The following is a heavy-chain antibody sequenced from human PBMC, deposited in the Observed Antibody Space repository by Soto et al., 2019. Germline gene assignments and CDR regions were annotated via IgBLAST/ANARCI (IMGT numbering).Heavy chain of an antibody. Sequence: QLLLQESGPGLVKPSETLSLTCSVSGDSISSSTYCWGWIRQPPGKGLEWIGSKYYTGTSHYNPSLKXRXPXXVDTSNNQFSLKVTSVTAADTAVYYCARHRDPGYSSSWFNSWGQGTLVIVSS. D-gene: IGHD6-13*01. J-gene: IGHJ5*01. CDR1: GDSISSSTYC. CDR3: ARHRDPGYSSSWFNS. CDR2: KYYTGTS. V-gene: IGHV4-39*01.